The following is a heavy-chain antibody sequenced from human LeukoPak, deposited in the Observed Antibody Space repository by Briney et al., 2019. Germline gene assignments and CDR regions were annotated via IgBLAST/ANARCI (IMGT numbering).Heavy chain of an antibody. CDR2: VYHSGST. V-gene: IGHV4-59*01. Sequence: PSETLSLTCSVSGGSISSYYWSWIRQPPGKGLECIGSVYHSGSTNYNPSLKSRVTMSVDTSKNQFSLKLRSVTAADTAVYYCANGGYCSSSSCYPKWFHPWGQGTLVTVSS. CDR1: GGSISSYY. J-gene: IGHJ5*02. D-gene: IGHD2-2*01. CDR3: ANGGYCSSSSCYPKWFHP.